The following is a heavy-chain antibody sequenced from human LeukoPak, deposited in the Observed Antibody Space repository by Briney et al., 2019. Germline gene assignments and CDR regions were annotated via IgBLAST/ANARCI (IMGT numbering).Heavy chain of an antibody. J-gene: IGHJ5*02. CDR1: GYTFTSYY. CDR3: ARDEAATLDVGWFDP. D-gene: IGHD2-15*01. V-gene: IGHV1-46*01. CDR2: INPSGGST. Sequence: ASVKVSCKASGYTFTSYYMHWVRQAPGQGLEWMGIINPSGGSTSYAQKFQGRVTMTRDMSTSTAYMELSSLRSEDTAVYYCARDEAATLDVGWFDPWGQGTLVTVSS.